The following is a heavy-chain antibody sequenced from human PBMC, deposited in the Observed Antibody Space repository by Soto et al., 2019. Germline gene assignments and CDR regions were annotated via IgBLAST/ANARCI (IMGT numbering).Heavy chain of an antibody. CDR2: IYPGDSDT. CDR3: ARLDYYGSANHSYYYGMDV. D-gene: IGHD3-10*01. CDR1: GYSFTSYW. Sequence: GESLKISCKGSGYSFTSYWIGWVRQMPGKGLEWMGIIYPGDSDTRYSPSFQGQVTISADKSISTAYLQWSSLEASDTAMYYCARLDYYGSANHSYYYGMDVWGQGTTVTVSS. J-gene: IGHJ6*02. V-gene: IGHV5-51*01.